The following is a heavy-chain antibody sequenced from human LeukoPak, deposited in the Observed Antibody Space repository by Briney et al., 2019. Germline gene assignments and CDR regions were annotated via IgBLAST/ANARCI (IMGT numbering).Heavy chain of an antibody. D-gene: IGHD2/OR15-2a*01. V-gene: IGHV3-23*01. J-gene: IGHJ4*02. CDR1: GFTFNNYA. CDR2: ISSGGDYT. Sequence: PGGSLRLSCAASGFTFNNYAMTWVRQAPGKGLEWVSAISSGGDYTYYADSVKGRFTISRDNSKNTLYLQMNSLRAEDTAVYYCAKDVIKEPHRPVIVPSVWGQGTLVTVSS. CDR3: AKDVIKEPHRPVIVPSV.